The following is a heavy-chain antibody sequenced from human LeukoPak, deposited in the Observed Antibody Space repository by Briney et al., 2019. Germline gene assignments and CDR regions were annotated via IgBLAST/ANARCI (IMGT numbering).Heavy chain of an antibody. V-gene: IGHV1-69*13. CDR3: ATTRALRGYSGYEYGFDY. D-gene: IGHD5-12*01. J-gene: IGHJ4*02. CDR1: GGTFSSYA. Sequence: GASVKVSCKTSGGTFSSYAISWVRQAPGQGLEWMGGIIPIFGTANYAQKFQGRVTITADESTSTAYMELSSLRSEDTAVYYCATTRALRGYSGYEYGFDYWGQGTLVTVSS. CDR2: IIPIFGTA.